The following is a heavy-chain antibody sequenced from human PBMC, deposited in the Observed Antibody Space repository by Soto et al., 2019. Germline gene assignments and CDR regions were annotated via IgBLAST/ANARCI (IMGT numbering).Heavy chain of an antibody. CDR1: GYIFTNYD. Sequence: ASVKVSCKASGYIFTNYDINWVRQATGQGLEYLGWINPNSGNTGYVQKFQGRVTMTRNTSLNTAYMELSSLRSEDTAVYYCARGIFSVFCSGKNWLDLWGQGTLVTVYS. CDR2: INPNSGNT. V-gene: IGHV1-8*01. CDR3: ARGIFSVFCSGKNWLDL. D-gene: IGHD3-3*01. J-gene: IGHJ5*02.